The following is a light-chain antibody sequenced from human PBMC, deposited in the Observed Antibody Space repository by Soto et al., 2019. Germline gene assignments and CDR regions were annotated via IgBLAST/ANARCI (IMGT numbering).Light chain of an antibody. V-gene: IGKV1-27*01. J-gene: IGKJ1*01. CDR1: QGIYNY. CDR2: AAS. CDR3: QKYNGAPRT. Sequence: DIQMTQSPSSLSASIGDRVTITCRASQGIYNYLAWYQQKPGEVPKLLIYAASTLQSGVPSRFSGAGSGTDFTLTISSLQPEDVATYYCQKYNGAPRTFGQGTKLEIK.